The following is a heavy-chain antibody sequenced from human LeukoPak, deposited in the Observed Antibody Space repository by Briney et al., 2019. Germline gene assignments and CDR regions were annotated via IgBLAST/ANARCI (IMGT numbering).Heavy chain of an antibody. D-gene: IGHD3-22*01. CDR1: GFTYSSYA. CDR3: ARGKDGVITRYFDY. Sequence: GRSLRLSCAASGFTYSSYAIHWVRQAPGKGLEWVAVISYDGSNKYYADSVKGRFTISRDNSKNTLYLQMNSMRAEDTAVYYCARGKDGVITRYFDYWGQGTLVTVSS. V-gene: IGHV3-30-3*01. J-gene: IGHJ4*02. CDR2: ISYDGSNK.